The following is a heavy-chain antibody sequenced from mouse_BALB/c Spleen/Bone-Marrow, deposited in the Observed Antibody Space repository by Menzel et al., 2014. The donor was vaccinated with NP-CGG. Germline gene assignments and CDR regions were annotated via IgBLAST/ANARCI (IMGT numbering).Heavy chain of an antibody. J-gene: IGHJ4*01. CDR2: INPYNGGT. V-gene: IGHV1-18*01. CDR1: GYSFTGYT. Sequence: EVHLVESGPELVKPGASMKISCKASGYSFTGYTMNWVKQSHGKNLEWIGLINPYNGGTNYNQKFKGKATLTVDKSSSTAYMELLSLTSEDSAVYYCVRDYDYGNYAMDYWGQGTSVTVSS. D-gene: IGHD2-4*01. CDR3: VRDYDYGNYAMDY.